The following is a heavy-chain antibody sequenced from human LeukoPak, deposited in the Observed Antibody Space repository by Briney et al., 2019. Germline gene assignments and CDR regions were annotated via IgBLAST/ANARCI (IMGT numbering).Heavy chain of an antibody. D-gene: IGHD4-17*01. J-gene: IGHJ4*02. CDR2: IIPILGIG. CDR3: AREMTTVTPSFDY. Sequence: ASVKVSCKASGGTFSSYAISWVRQAPGQGLEWMGRIIPILGIGNNAQKFQGRVTITADKSTSTAYMELSSLRSADTAVYYCAREMTTVTPSFDYWGQGTLVTVSS. V-gene: IGHV1-69*04. CDR1: GGTFSSYA.